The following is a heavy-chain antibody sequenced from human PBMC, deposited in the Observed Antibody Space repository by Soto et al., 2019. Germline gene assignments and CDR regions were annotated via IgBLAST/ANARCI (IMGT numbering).Heavy chain of an antibody. CDR3: ARDPHEFWTSYWFDP. Sequence: VASVKVSCKASGYTFTNNDVSWVRQATGQGLEWMGWMNPGSGDTGYAQKFQGRVTMTRDISIATAYMELNSLTSEDTAIYYCARDPHEFWTSYWFDPWGQGTPVTVSS. J-gene: IGHJ5*02. CDR1: GYTFTNND. V-gene: IGHV1-8*02. CDR2: MNPGSGDT. D-gene: IGHD3-3*01.